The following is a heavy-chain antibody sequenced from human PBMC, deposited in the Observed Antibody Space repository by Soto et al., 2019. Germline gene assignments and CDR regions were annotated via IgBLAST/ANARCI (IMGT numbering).Heavy chain of an antibody. D-gene: IGHD1-26*01. V-gene: IGHV5-51*01. CDR2: LFPGDSDT. J-gene: IGHJ4*02. CDR1: GYSFSNYW. CDR3: ARLPNLYSPYFDF. Sequence: GESLKISCQTSGYSFSNYWIGWVRQMPGKGLEWMGILFPGDSDTKYSPSFQGHVTISVDKSITTAYLLFTSLKASDTAIYFCARLPNLYSPYFDFWGQGTLVTVSS.